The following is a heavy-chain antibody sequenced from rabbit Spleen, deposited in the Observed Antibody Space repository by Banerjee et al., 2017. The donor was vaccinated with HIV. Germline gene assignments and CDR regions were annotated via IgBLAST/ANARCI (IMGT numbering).Heavy chain of an antibody. Sequence: QEQLVESGGDLVKPGASLTLTCTVSGFSFSSSYDMCWVRQAPGKGLEWIACIYTGSSGSTYYASWAKGRFTISKTSSTTVTLQMTSLTAADTATYFCARDTGSSFSSYGMDLWGPGTLVTVS. CDR3: ARDTGSSFSSYGMDL. D-gene: IGHD8-1*01. CDR1: GFSFSSSYD. J-gene: IGHJ6*01. V-gene: IGHV1S45*01. CDR2: IYTGSSGST.